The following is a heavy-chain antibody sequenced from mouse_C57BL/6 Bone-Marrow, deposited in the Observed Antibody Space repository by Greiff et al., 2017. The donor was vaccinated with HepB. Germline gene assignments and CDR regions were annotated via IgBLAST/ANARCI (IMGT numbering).Heavy chain of an antibody. CDR2: IWSGGST. D-gene: IGHD1-1*01. Sequence: QVQLQQSGPGLVQPSQSLSITCTVSGFSLTSYGVHWVRQPPGKGLEWLGVIWSGGSTDYNAAFISRLSISKDNSKSQVFFKMNSLQADDTAIYYCAKISSTVVPHYYAMDYWGQGTSVTVSS. J-gene: IGHJ4*01. V-gene: IGHV2-4*01. CDR1: GFSLTSYG. CDR3: AKISSTVVPHYYAMDY.